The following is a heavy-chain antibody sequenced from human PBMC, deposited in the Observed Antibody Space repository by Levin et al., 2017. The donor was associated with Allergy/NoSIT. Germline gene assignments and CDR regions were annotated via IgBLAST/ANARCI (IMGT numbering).Heavy chain of an antibody. D-gene: IGHD2-15*01. V-gene: IGHV4-31*03. Sequence: SETLSLTCTVSGGSISSGGYYWSWIRQHPGKGLEWIGYIYYSGSTYYNPSLKSRVTISVDTSKNQFSLKLSSVTAADTAVYYCARDPAHCSGGNGSCSYYYYYGMDVWGQGTTVTVSS. CDR3: ARDPAHCSGGNGSCSYYYYYGMDV. CDR2: IYYSGST. J-gene: IGHJ6*02. CDR1: GGSISSGGYY.